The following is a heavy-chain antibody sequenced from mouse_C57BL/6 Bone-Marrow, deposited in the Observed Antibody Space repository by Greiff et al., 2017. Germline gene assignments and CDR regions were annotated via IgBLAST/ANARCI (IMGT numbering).Heavy chain of an antibody. D-gene: IGHD2-3*01. CDR3: ARGGLYDGYDWYFDV. J-gene: IGHJ1*03. CDR1: GYTFTSYW. CDR2: IYPGSGST. Sequence: QVQLQQPGAELVKPGASVKMSCKASGYTFTSYWITWVKQRPGQGLEWIGDIYPGSGSTNYNEKFKSKATLTVDTSSSTAYMQLSSLTSEDSAVYYCARGGLYDGYDWYFDVWCTGTTVTVSS. V-gene: IGHV1-55*01.